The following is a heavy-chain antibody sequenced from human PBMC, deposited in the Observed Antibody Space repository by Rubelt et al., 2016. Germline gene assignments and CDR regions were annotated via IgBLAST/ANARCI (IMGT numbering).Heavy chain of an antibody. D-gene: IGHD2/OR15-2a*01. J-gene: IGHJ4*02. CDR2: FDPEDGET. CDR1: GYTLTELS. Sequence: QVQLVQSGAEVKKPGASVKVSCKVSGYTLTELSMHWVRQAPGKGLEWMGGFDPEDGETIYAQKFQGRVTMSEDTSTDTAYMELSSLGSEDTAVYYCATVLSSNYYFDYWGQGTLVTVSS. CDR3: ATVLSSNYYFDY. V-gene: IGHV1-24*01.